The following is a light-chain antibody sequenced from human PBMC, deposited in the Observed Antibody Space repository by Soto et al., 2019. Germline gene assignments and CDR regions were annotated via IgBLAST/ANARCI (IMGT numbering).Light chain of an antibody. J-gene: IGLJ3*02. CDR1: NSYIGNYNY. V-gene: IGLV2-11*01. CDR2: DVS. CDR3: CSYPGSHTWV. Sequence: QSALTQPRSVSGSPGQSVTLSCTGTNSYIGNYNYVSWYQQHPGKAPKVMIYDVSKRPSGVPDRFSGSKSGNTASLTISGLQDEDEADYYCCSYPGSHTWVFGGGTKVTVL.